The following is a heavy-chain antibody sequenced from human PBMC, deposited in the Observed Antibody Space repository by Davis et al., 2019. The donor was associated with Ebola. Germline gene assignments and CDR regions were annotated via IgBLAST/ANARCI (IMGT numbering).Heavy chain of an antibody. D-gene: IGHD2/OR15-2a*01. CDR2: IYYSGST. CDR1: GGSISRGGSY. Sequence: PSETLSLTCTVSGGSISRGGSYWTWIRQHPGKGLEWIGYIYYSGSTYYKPSLKSRVTISLDTSKNQFSLNLYSVTAAATAVYYCARDISTTISAFDIWGQGTMVTVSS. J-gene: IGHJ3*02. CDR3: ARDISTTISAFDI. V-gene: IGHV4-31*03.